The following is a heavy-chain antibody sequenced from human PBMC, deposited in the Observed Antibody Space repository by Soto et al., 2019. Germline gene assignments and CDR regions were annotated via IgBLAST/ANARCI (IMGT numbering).Heavy chain of an antibody. CDR3: ARAHAPTLPFDY. J-gene: IGHJ4*01. Sequence: PSETLCVTSAVSGDLISRGYHWAWIRQPPRKRLEWIGFIFHSGNAKYNPSLKSRVTISIDTSKSQSSLTLDSVTAADTAVYFCARAHAPTLPFDYWGLGTLVNVSS. D-gene: IGHD2-15*01. V-gene: IGHV4-61*01. CDR2: IFHSGNA. CDR1: GDLISRGYH.